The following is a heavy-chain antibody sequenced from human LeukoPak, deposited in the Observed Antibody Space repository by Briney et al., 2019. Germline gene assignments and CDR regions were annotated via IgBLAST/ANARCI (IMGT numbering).Heavy chain of an antibody. CDR2: ISSTSSYI. V-gene: IGHV3-21*01. CDR1: GFTFSSYR. Sequence: GGSLRLSCAASGFTFSSYRMSWVRQAPGKGLEWVSSISSTSSYIYYAESVKGRFTISRDNAKNSLFLQMNSLRAEDTAVYYCARDEYSYGYYYYYMDVWGKGTTVTVSS. D-gene: IGHD5-18*01. J-gene: IGHJ6*03. CDR3: ARDEYSYGYYYYYMDV.